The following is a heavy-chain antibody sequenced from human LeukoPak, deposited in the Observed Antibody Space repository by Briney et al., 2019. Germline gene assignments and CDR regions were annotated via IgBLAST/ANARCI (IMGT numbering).Heavy chain of an antibody. Sequence: PGGSLRLSCAASGFTFSSYAMSWVRQAPGKGLEWVSAISGSGGSTYYADSVKGRFTISRDNSKNTLYLQMNSLRAEDTAVYYCAKDQGVYYYDSSGYSGSFDYWGQGTLVTVSS. CDR1: GFTFSSYA. CDR2: ISGSGGST. CDR3: AKDQGVYYYDSSGYSGSFDY. D-gene: IGHD3-22*01. J-gene: IGHJ4*02. V-gene: IGHV3-23*01.